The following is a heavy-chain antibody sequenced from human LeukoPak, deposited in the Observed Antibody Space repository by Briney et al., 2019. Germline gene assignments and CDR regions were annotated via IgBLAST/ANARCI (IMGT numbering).Heavy chain of an antibody. CDR2: FDPEDGET. CDR1: GYTLTELS. V-gene: IGHV1-24*01. Sequence: ASVKVSCKVSGYTLTELSMHWVRQAPGKGLEWMGGFDPEDGETIYAQKFQGRVTMTEDTSTDTAYMELSSLRSEDTAVYYCATDLYVSVPWRSPDGDYWGQGTLVTVSS. D-gene: IGHD3-3*01. J-gene: IGHJ4*02. CDR3: ATDLYVSVPWRSPDGDY.